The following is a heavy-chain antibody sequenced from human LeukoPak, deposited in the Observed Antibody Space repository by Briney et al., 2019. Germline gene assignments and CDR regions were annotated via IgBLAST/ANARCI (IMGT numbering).Heavy chain of an antibody. Sequence: ASVKVSCKASGGTFSSYAISWVRQAPGQGLEWMGGIIPIFGTANYAQKFQGRVTITADESTSTAYMELSSLRSEDTAVYYCARTDYHGSGSFYDSWFDPWGQGTLVTVSS. CDR3: ARTDYHGSGSFYDSWFDP. CDR2: IIPIFGTA. J-gene: IGHJ5*02. V-gene: IGHV1-69*13. CDR1: GGTFSSYA. D-gene: IGHD3-10*01.